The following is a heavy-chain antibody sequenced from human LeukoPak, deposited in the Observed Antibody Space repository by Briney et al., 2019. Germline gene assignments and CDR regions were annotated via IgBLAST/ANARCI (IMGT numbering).Heavy chain of an antibody. V-gene: IGHV4-61*02. J-gene: IGHJ5*02. CDR3: AREKYDEDWFDP. D-gene: IGHD1-1*01. Sequence: NTSETLSLTCAVSGGSISSAYYYWSWIRQPAGKGVEWIGRIYTSGGADYNPSLKSRVTISVDMSKNQFSLRLTSVTAADTAVYYCAREKYDEDWFDPWGQGTLVTVSS. CDR1: GGSISSAYYY. CDR2: IYTSGGA.